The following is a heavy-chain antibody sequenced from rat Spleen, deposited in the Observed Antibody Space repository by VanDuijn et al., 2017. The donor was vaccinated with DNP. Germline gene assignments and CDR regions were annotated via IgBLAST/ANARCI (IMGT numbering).Heavy chain of an antibody. J-gene: IGHJ2*01. CDR3: ATETNYYGSQDYFDY. Sequence: EVQLVESGGGLVQPGRSMKLSCAASGFTFSNSDMAWVRQAPTKGLEWVASISTSGGSTYYRDSVKGRFTISRDNAKSTLYLQMDSLRSEDTATYYCATETNYYGSQDYFDYWGQGVMVTVTS. D-gene: IGHD1-1*01. V-gene: IGHV5-25*01. CDR2: ISTSGGST. CDR1: GFTFSNSD.